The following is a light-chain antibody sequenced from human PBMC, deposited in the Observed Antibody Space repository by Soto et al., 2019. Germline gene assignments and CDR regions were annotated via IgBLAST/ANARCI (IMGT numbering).Light chain of an antibody. V-gene: IGKV3-15*01. Sequence: IVMTQSPATLSVSPGERATLSCRASQSVSRNLAWYQQRPGRAPRLLIYDASTRATDIPARFSGSGSGTEFTLTISSLQSEDFAVYYCQQYNNWHLYTFGQGTKLEIK. CDR1: QSVSRN. CDR3: QQYNNWHLYT. CDR2: DAS. J-gene: IGKJ2*01.